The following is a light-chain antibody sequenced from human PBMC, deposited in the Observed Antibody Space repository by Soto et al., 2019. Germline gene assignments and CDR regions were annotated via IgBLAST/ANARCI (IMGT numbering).Light chain of an antibody. CDR1: QGISNY. V-gene: IGKV1-27*01. Sequence: DIEMTQSPSSLSASVGDRVTITCRASQGISNYLAWYQQKPGEVPKLLIYAASTLQSGVPSRFSGSGSGTDFTLTISSLQDEYVVYYYWQKYNWAPENTFGPGTKVEIK. CDR2: AAS. CDR3: QKYNWAPENT. J-gene: IGKJ3*01.